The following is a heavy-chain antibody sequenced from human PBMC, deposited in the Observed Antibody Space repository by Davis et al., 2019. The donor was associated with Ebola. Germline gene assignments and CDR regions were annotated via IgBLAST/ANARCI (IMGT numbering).Heavy chain of an antibody. V-gene: IGHV1-46*01. CDR1: GYTFTNYG. CDR3: AREVVVVVAATPSGYYYYGMDV. D-gene: IGHD2-15*01. Sequence: ASVKVSCKTSGYTFTNYGITWVRQAPGQGLEWMGIINPSGGSTSYAQKFQGRVTMTRDTSTSTVYMELSSLRSEDTAVYYCAREVVVVVAATPSGYYYYGMDVWGKGTTVTVSS. J-gene: IGHJ6*04. CDR2: INPSGGST.